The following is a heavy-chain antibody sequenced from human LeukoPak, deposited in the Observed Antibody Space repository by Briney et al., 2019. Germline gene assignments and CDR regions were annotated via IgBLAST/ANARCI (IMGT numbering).Heavy chain of an antibody. CDR1: GGSISSSSYY. D-gene: IGHD6-6*01. CDR2: IYYSGST. CDR3: ARQLVEAFDI. V-gene: IGHV4-39*01. Sequence: SETLSLTCTVSGGSISSSSYYRGWIRQPPGKGLKWIGSIYYSGSTYYNPSLKSRVTISVDTSKNQFSLKLSSVTAADTAVYYCARQLVEAFDIWGQGTMVTVSS. J-gene: IGHJ3*02.